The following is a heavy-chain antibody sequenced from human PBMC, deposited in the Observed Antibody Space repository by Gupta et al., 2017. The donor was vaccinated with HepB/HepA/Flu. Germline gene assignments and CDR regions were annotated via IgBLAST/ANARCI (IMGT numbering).Heavy chain of an antibody. V-gene: IGHV4-4*02. Sequence: QVQLQESGPGLVKPSGTLSLTCAVSGCSISSRNWESWVRQPPGKGLDWIGEIYHSGSTNYNPSLKRRVTISVDKSKNQFSLRLSSVTAADTAVYYCARSPTAMVTSAYYYYGMDVWGQGTTVTVSS. CDR1: GCSISSRNW. CDR3: ARSPTAMVTSAYYYYGMDV. J-gene: IGHJ6*02. D-gene: IGHD5-18*01. CDR2: IYHSGST.